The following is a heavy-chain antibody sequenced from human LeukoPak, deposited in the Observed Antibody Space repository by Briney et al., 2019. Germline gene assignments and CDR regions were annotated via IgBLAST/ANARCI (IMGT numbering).Heavy chain of an antibody. D-gene: IGHD3-10*01. CDR1: GFTFSSSR. CDR2: INSDGTST. V-gene: IGHV3-74*01. CDR3: ARVQYYGSGTYYSWFAP. Sequence: GGSLRLSCAASGFTFSSSRMHWLRQAPGKGLVWVARINSDGTSTTYAASVKSRFTIYRDNAKNTLYLQMNSLSAEDTAVYYCARVQYYGSGTYYSWFAPWGQGTLVASPS. J-gene: IGHJ5*02.